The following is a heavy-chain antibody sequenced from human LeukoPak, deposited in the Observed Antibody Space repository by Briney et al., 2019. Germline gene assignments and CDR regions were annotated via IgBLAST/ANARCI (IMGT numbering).Heavy chain of an antibody. J-gene: IGHJ4*02. CDR2: IFWDDDK. CDR1: GFSLHTSGVG. D-gene: IGHD1-1*01. V-gene: IGHV2-5*02. Sequence: SGPTLVHPIPTLTLTCTVSGFSLHTSGVGVGWIRQPPRKALEWLSLIFWDDDKRYSPSLKTRLTITKDSSRNQVRLTLTNMDPVDTATYYCARVSAASVGSYFDYWGQGTLVTVSS. CDR3: ARVSAASVGSYFDY.